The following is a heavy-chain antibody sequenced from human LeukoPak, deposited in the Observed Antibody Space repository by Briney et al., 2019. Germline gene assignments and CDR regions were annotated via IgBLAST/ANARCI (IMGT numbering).Heavy chain of an antibody. J-gene: IGHJ5*02. CDR2: ISSSSSYI. CDR1: GFTFSSYS. V-gene: IGHV3-21*01. Sequence: GGSLRLSCSASGFTFSSYSMNWVRQAPGKGLEWVSSISSSSSYIYYADSVKGRFTISRDNAKNSLYLQMNSLRAEDTAVYYCARAYSSGWPIGSWGQGTLVTVSS. CDR3: ARAYSSGWPIGS. D-gene: IGHD6-19*01.